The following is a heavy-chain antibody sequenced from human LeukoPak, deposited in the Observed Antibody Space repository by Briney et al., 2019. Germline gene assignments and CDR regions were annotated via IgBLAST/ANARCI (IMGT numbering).Heavy chain of an antibody. D-gene: IGHD2-2*01. CDR3: TTLTQSVPAAQLGNDY. V-gene: IGHV3-15*01. Sequence: GGSLRLSCAASGFTFSNAWMSWVRLAPGKGLEWVGRIKSKTDGGTTDYAAPVKGRFTISRDDSKNTLYLQMNSLKTEDTAVYYCTTLTQSVPAAQLGNDYWGQGTLVTVSS. J-gene: IGHJ4*02. CDR2: IKSKTDGGTT. CDR1: GFTFSNAW.